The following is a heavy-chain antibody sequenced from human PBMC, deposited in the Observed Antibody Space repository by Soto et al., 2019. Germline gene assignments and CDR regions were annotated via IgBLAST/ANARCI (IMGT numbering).Heavy chain of an antibody. D-gene: IGHD3-10*01. Sequence: PGRFLRLSCAASGCTFSTYAMSWVRQPPGKGLEWVSGVSGSGGSTHHADSVKGRFTVSRDNSKNTVYLQMTSLRGEDTAVYYCACLAWFGDPVPPFDCWGQGTVVTVSS. CDR2: VSGSGGST. CDR3: ACLAWFGDPVPPFDC. V-gene: IGHV3-23*01. J-gene: IGHJ4*02. CDR1: GCTFSTYA.